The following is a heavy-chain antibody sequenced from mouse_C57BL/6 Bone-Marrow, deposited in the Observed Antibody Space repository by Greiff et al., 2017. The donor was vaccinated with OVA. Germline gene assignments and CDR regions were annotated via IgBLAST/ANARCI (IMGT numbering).Heavy chain of an antibody. CDR2: ISNGGGST. Sequence: EVMLVESGGGLVQPGGSLKLSCAASGFTFSDYYMYWVRQTPEKRLEWVAYISNGGGSTYYPDTVKGRFTISRDNAKNTLYLQMSRLKSEDTAMYYCARHGSSYVWFAYWGQGTLVTVSA. D-gene: IGHD1-1*01. CDR1: GFTFSDYY. V-gene: IGHV5-12*01. CDR3: ARHGSSYVWFAY. J-gene: IGHJ3*01.